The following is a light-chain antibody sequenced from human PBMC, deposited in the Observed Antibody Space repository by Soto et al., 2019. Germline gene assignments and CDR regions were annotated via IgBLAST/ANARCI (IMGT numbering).Light chain of an antibody. CDR1: QSLLHSNGYNY. V-gene: IGKV2-28*01. CDR2: FGS. CDR3: MQALQTPLFT. J-gene: IGKJ3*01. Sequence: DIVMTQSPLSLPVTPGEPASISCRSSQSLLHSNGYNYLDWYLQKPGQSPQLLIYFGSNRASGVTDRFSGSGSGTDFTLKISRVEAEDVGVYYCMQALQTPLFTFGPGTKVDIK.